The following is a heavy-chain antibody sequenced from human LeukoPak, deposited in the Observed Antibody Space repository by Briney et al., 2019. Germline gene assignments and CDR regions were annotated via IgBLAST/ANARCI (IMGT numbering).Heavy chain of an antibody. V-gene: IGHV4-59*12. CDR3: AREAEAAHGSSYYYYMDV. D-gene: IGHD2-15*01. Sequence: PSGTLSLTCTVSGGSIRSYYWSWIRQPPGKGLEWIAYIYYSGSTNYNPSLKSRVTISVDTSKNQFSLKLSSVTAADTAVYYCAREAEAAHGSSYYYYMDVWGKGTTVTISS. CDR2: IYYSGST. J-gene: IGHJ6*03. CDR1: GGSIRSYY.